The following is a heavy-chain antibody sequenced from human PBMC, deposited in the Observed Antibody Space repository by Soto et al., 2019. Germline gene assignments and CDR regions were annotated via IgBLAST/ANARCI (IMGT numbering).Heavy chain of an antibody. CDR3: ARHPYSAPYIVVVATAIVLDAFDI. Sequence: SKTLSLTCTFSGSSIISSSYYWGWIRQPPGKGLEWIGSMYYSGSTFYNPSLKSRVTISVDTSKNQLSLKLSSVTASDTAVYYCARHPYSAPYIVVVATAIVLDAFDIWGQGTMVTVSS. V-gene: IGHV4-39*01. D-gene: IGHD2-2*01. J-gene: IGHJ3*02. CDR1: GSSIISSSYY. CDR2: MYYSGST.